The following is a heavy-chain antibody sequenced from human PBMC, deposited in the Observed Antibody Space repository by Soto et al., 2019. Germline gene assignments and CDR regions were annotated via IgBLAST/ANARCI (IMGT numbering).Heavy chain of an antibody. CDR3: ASVGSGWGFDY. V-gene: IGHV4-4*02. J-gene: IGHJ4*02. CDR2: IYHTGSN. Sequence: QVQLQESGPGLVRPSGTLSLTCAVSGASISSSNWWSWVRQSPGKGLEWIGEIYHTGSNNDNPSLKSRVTMSVDKSKNHFSLKLSSVTAADTAVYYCASVGSGWGFDYWGQGTLVTVSS. D-gene: IGHD6-19*01. CDR1: GASISSSNW.